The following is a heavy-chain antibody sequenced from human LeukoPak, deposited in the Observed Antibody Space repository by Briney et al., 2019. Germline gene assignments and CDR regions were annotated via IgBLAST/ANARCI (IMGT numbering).Heavy chain of an antibody. CDR2: ISGSGDNT. V-gene: IGHV3-23*01. D-gene: IGHD3-16*01. CDR3: AKDHKWWREYFYASGTYRGLFDY. Sequence: GSLRLSCAASTFTFSNYGMSWVRQAPGKGLEWVSSISGSGDNTYYADSVKGRFTISRDNSKNTLFLQMNSLRAEDTAVYYCAKDHKWWREYFYASGTYRGLFDYWGQGTLVTVSS. J-gene: IGHJ4*02. CDR1: TFTFSNYG.